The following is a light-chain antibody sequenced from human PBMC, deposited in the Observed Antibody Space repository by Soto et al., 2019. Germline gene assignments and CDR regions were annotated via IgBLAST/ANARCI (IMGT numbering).Light chain of an antibody. CDR1: SSDVGNYNY. Sequence: QSVLTQPRSVSGSPGQSVTISCTGTSSDVGNYNYVSWYQQHPGKAPKLMISDVSERPSGVPDRFSGSKSGNTASLTISGLQAEDEADYYCCSYAGTYTFVLFGGGTQLTVL. J-gene: IGLJ7*01. CDR3: CSYAGTYTFVL. V-gene: IGLV2-11*01. CDR2: DVS.